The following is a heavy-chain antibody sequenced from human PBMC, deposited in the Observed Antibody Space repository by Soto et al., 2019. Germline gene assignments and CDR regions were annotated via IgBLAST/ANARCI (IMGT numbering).Heavy chain of an antibody. CDR2: INPSGGST. Sequence: QVQLVQSGAEVKKPGASVKVSCKASGYTFTNYYMHWVRQAPGQGLEWMGLINPSGGSTSYAQTFQGRVTMTRDRSTSTVYMELSSLRSEDTALYYCARDNRGTVGATPEYYFDYWGQGTLVTVSS. CDR1: GYTFTNYY. CDR3: ARDNRGTVGATPEYYFDY. V-gene: IGHV1-46*01. D-gene: IGHD1-26*01. J-gene: IGHJ4*02.